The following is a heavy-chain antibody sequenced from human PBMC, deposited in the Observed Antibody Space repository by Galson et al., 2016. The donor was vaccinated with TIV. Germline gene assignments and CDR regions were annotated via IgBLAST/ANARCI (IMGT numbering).Heavy chain of an antibody. CDR1: GGSFSSYS. J-gene: IGHJ3*02. V-gene: IGHV1-69*02. D-gene: IGHD2-2*01. CDR2: FIPMLRLI. CDR3: ARPTGPVAMLHTFHI. Sequence: SVKVSCKASGGSFSSYSFNWVRQAPGQGLEWMGRFIPMLRLINYAERFQGRVTITADKSTNTVYMELSSLRSEDTAVYYCARPTGPVAMLHTFHIWGQGTMVTVSS.